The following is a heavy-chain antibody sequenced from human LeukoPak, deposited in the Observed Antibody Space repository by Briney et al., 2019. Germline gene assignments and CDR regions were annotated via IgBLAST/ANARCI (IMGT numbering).Heavy chain of an antibody. D-gene: IGHD3-16*02. V-gene: IGHV4-39*01. CDR2: IYHSGST. CDR3: ARRDIVKGGFDY. CDR1: GDTVNTRRYY. J-gene: IGHJ4*02. Sequence: SETLSLTCPVSGDTVNTRRYYWGWIRQPPGKGLEWIGSIYHSGSTYYEPSLRRRVTISIDTSRNQFSLNLTSVTTADTALYFCARRDIVKGGFDYWGQGTLVTVSS.